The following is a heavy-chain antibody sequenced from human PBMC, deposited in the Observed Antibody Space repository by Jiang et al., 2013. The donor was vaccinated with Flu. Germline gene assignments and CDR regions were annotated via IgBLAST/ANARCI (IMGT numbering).Heavy chain of an antibody. Sequence: GAEVKKPGTSVKVSCKASGFTFTSSAMQWVRQARGQRLEWIGWIVVGSGNTNYAQKFQERVTITRDMSTSTAYMELSSLRSEDTAVYYCAATSTVRSPGLFQYGMDVWGQGTTVTVSS. D-gene: IGHD4-11*01. CDR3: AATSTVRSPGLFQYGMDV. V-gene: IGHV1-58*02. CDR2: IVVGSGNT. CDR1: GFTFTSSA. J-gene: IGHJ6*02.